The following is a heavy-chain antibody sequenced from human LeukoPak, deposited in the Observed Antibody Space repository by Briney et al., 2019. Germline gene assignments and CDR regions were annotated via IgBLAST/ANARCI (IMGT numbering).Heavy chain of an antibody. CDR2: ISYDGSSK. Sequence: PGGSLRLSCAASGFTFSSYAMHWVRQAPGKGLEWVAVISYDGSSKYYADSVKGRFTISRDNSKNTLHLQMNSLRAEDTAVYYCAREVSEVVNDAFDIWGQGTMVTVSS. CDR3: AREVSEVVNDAFDI. V-gene: IGHV3-30*01. J-gene: IGHJ3*02. D-gene: IGHD3-22*01. CDR1: GFTFSSYA.